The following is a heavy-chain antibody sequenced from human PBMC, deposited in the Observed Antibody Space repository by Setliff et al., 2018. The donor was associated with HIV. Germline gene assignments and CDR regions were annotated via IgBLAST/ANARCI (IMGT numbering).Heavy chain of an antibody. V-gene: IGHV1-46*01. CDR1: GYTFTTYH. CDR3: TRNLYYYASGIHFGVY. CDR2: INPKNCST. J-gene: IGHJ4*02. Sequence: ASVKVSCKASGYTFTTYHMHWLRQAPGQGLEWMGIINPKNCSTTYAQRFQDRVTMTSDTSTNTFYMELSSLKSEDTAVYYCTRNLYYYASGIHFGVYWGQGTPVTVSS. D-gene: IGHD3-10*01.